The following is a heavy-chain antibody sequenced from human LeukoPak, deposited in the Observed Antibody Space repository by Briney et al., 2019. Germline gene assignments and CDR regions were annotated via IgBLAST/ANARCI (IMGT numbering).Heavy chain of an antibody. CDR3: ARDLKEVGYIGYFDL. J-gene: IGHJ2*01. D-gene: IGHD5-12*01. CDR2: IYYSGST. Sequence: SETLSLTCTVSGGSISSYYWSWIRQPPGKGLEWIGYIYYSGSTNYNPSLKSRVTISVDTSKNQFSLKPSSVTAADTAVYYCARDLKEVGYIGYFDLWGRGTLVTVSS. V-gene: IGHV4-59*01. CDR1: GGSISSYY.